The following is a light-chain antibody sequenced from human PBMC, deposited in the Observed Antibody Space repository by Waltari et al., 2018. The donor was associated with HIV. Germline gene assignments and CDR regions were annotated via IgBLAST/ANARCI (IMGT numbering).Light chain of an antibody. CDR3: GTWDSSLSAGV. CDR2: DNK. V-gene: IGLV1-51*01. CDR1: RSNIGNNY. Sequence: QSVLTQPPSVSAAPGQKVTISCSGSRSNIGNNYVSWYQQLPGTAPKILIYDNKRRPSGIPDRFSGSKSGTSATLGITGLQTGDEADYYCGTWDSSLSAGVFGGGTKLTVL. J-gene: IGLJ2*01.